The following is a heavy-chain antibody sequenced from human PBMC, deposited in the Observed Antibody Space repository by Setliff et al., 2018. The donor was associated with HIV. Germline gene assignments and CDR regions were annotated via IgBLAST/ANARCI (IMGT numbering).Heavy chain of an antibody. V-gene: IGHV3-11*01. Sequence: GGSLRLSCVASGFTFSDYYMIWIRQAPGQGLEWVSYISTSSATKYYADSVKGRFTISRDNAKNPLYLQMNSVRADDTAVYYCARAALRYCTSTSCPRVDAFDIWGQGTMVTVSS. D-gene: IGHD2-2*01. CDR3: ARAALRYCTSTSCPRVDAFDI. J-gene: IGHJ3*02. CDR2: ISTSSATK. CDR1: GFTFSDYY.